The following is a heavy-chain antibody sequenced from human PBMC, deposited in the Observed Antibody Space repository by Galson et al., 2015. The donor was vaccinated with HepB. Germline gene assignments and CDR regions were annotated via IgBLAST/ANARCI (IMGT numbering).Heavy chain of an antibody. D-gene: IGHD2-2*01. CDR2: ISSSSSYI. CDR3: ARDSPVVPAAPDAFDI. J-gene: IGHJ3*02. CDR1: GFTFSSYS. Sequence: SLRLSCAASGFTFSSYSMNWVRQAPGKGLEWVSSISSSSSYIYYADSVKGRFTISRDNAKNSLYLQMNSLRAEDTAVYYCARDSPVVPAAPDAFDIWGQGTMVTVSS. V-gene: IGHV3-21*01.